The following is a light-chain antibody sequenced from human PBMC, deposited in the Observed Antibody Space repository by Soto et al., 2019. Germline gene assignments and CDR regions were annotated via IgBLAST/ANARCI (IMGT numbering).Light chain of an antibody. V-gene: IGLV3-21*02. Sequence: SYVLTQPPSVSVAPGQTARFTCGGDNIGTKSVHWYQQKAGQAPVLVVHDDSDRPSGIPERFSGSKSGNTATLTISWVEGGDEADYSCQVWDNTNDVVFGGGTQLTVL. CDR2: DDS. CDR1: NIGTKS. CDR3: QVWDNTNDVV. J-gene: IGLJ3*02.